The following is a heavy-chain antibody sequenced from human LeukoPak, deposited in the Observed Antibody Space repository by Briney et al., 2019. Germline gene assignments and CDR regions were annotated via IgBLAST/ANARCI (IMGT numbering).Heavy chain of an antibody. V-gene: IGHV4-34*01. CDR3: ARGRQYYDILTGYHYYYYYGMDV. CDR1: GGSFSGYY. Sequence: SETLSLTCAVYGGSFSGYYWSWIRQPPGKGLEWIGEINHSGSTNYNPSLKSRVTISVDTSKNQFSLKLSSVTAADTAVYYCARGRQYYDILTGYHYYYYYGMDVWGKGTTVTVSS. CDR2: INHSGST. D-gene: IGHD3-9*01. J-gene: IGHJ6*04.